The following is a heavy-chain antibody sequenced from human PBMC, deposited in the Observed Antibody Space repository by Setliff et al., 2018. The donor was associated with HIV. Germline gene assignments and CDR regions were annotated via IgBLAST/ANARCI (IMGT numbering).Heavy chain of an antibody. V-gene: IGHV1-18*01. Sequence: ASVKVSCKASGYTLSSYGISWVRQAPGQGVEWMGWISAYNGNTNYAQKLQGRVTMTTDTSTSTAYMELRSLRSDDTAVYYCARGYYNFWSGYYDSRFPSPIDAFDIWGQGTMVTVSS. CDR2: ISAYNGNT. J-gene: IGHJ3*02. D-gene: IGHD3-3*01. CDR3: ARGYYNFWSGYYDSRFPSPIDAFDI. CDR1: GYTLSSYG.